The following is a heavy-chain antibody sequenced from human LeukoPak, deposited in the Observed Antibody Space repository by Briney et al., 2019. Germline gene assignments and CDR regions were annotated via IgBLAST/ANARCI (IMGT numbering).Heavy chain of an antibody. CDR3: ARETYGSGPGSH. CDR2: IKQDGSEK. D-gene: IGHD3-10*01. Sequence: HPGGSLRLSCAASGFTFSNYWMNWVRQAPGKGLEWVANIKQDGSEKYYVDSVKGRFTISRDNAKNSLYLQMNSLRAEDTAVYYCARETYGSGPGSHWGQGTMVTVSS. CDR1: GFTFSNYW. V-gene: IGHV3-7*01. J-gene: IGHJ3*01.